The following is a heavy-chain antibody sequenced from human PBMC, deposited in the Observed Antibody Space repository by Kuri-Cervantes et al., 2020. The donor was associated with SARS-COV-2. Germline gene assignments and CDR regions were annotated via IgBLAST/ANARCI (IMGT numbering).Heavy chain of an antibody. V-gene: IGHV3-23*01. Sequence: GESLKISCAASGFTFSSYAMSWVRQAPGKGLEWVSAICGSGGSTYYADSVKGRFTISRDNSKNTLYLQMNSLRAEDTAVYYCARAKQQLPSDYWGQGTLVTVSS. D-gene: IGHD6-13*01. CDR1: GFTFSSYA. CDR3: ARAKQQLPSDY. CDR2: ICGSGGST. J-gene: IGHJ4*02.